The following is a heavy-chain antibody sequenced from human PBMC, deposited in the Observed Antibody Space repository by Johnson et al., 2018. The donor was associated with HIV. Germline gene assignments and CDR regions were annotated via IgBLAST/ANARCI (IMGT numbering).Heavy chain of an antibody. Sequence: EVQLVESGGGVVQPGTSLRLSCAPSGFTFSTSVMHWVRRAPGKGLEWVSYISSSGSTIYYADSVEGRFTISRDNAKNSLYLQMNSLRAEDTAVYYCATELSLLRDAFDIWGQGTMVTVSS. J-gene: IGHJ3*02. CDR2: ISSSGSTI. CDR1: GFTFSTSV. V-gene: IGHV3-48*03. D-gene: IGHD3-16*02. CDR3: ATELSLLRDAFDI.